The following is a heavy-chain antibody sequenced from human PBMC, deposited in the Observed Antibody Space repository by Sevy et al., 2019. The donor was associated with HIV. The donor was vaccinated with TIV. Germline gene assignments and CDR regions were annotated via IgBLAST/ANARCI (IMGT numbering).Heavy chain of an antibody. D-gene: IGHD3-3*01. CDR2: ISGRGDTT. J-gene: IGHJ6*02. Sequence: GGSLRISCAASGFTFNDYAMSWVRQAPGRGLEWVSTISGRGDTTNYADSVKGRFTTSRDNSKNTLYLQMNSLRAEDSAVYYCAKDHSTAVTIFGVITPGYYGIDVWGQGTTVTVSS. CDR1: GFTFNDYA. CDR3: AKDHSTAVTIFGVITPGYYGIDV. V-gene: IGHV3-23*01.